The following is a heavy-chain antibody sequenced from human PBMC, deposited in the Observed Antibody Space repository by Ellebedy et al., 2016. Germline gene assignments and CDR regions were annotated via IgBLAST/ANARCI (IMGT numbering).Heavy chain of an antibody. CDR3: ARVPGIVVVPAAMYWFDP. CDR1: GFTFSSYW. J-gene: IGHJ5*02. Sequence: GGSLRLSCAASGFTFSSYWMSWVRQAPGKGLEWVANIKQDGSEKYYVDSVKGRFTISRDNAKNSLYLQMNSLRAEDTAVYYCARVPGIVVVPAAMYWFDPWGQGTLVTVSS. D-gene: IGHD2-2*01. CDR2: IKQDGSEK. V-gene: IGHV3-7*01.